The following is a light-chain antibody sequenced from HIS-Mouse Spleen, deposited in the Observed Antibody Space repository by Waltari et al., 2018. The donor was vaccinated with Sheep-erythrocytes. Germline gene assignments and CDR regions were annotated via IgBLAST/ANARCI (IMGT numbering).Light chain of an antibody. V-gene: IGKV3-11*01. CDR1: QSVSSY. Sequence: EIVLTQSPATLSLSPGEIAPLSCRASQSVSSYLAWYQQKPGQAPRLLIYDASNRATGIPARFSGSGSGTDFTLTISSLEPEDFAVYYCQQRSNWPTFGQGTKVEIK. CDR2: DAS. CDR3: QQRSNWPT. J-gene: IGKJ1*01.